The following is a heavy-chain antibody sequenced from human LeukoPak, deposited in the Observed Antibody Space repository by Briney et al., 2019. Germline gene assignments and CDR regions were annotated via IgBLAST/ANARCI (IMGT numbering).Heavy chain of an antibody. CDR2: ISAYNGNT. CDR1: GYTFTSYG. D-gene: IGHD2-21*02. CDR3: ARDSYCGGDCYPYGMDV. Sequence: ASVKVSCKASGYTFTSYGISWVRQAPGQGLEWMGWISAYNGNTNYAQKLQGRVTMTTDTSTSTAYMELRSLRSDDTAVYYCARDSYCGGDCYPYGMDVWGQGTTVTVSS. J-gene: IGHJ6*02. V-gene: IGHV1-18*01.